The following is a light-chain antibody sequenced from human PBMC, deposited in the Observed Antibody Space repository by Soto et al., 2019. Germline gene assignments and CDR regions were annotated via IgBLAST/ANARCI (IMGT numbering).Light chain of an antibody. J-gene: IGKJ1*01. V-gene: IGKV1-5*03. Sequence: DIQMTQSPSTLSGSVGDRVTITCRASQTISSWLAWYQQKPGKAPKLLIYKASTLKSGGPSRFSGSGSGTEYTLTISSLQPDDFATYYCQHYNSYSEAFGQGTKVDI. CDR2: KAS. CDR1: QTISSW. CDR3: QHYNSYSEA.